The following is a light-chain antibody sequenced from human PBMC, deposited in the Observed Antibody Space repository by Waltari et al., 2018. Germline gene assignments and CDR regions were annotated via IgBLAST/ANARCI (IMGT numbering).Light chain of an antibody. V-gene: IGKV4-1*01. CDR3: QQYYSSPYT. Sequence: DIVMTQSPDSLAVSLGERATIHCQSSRSVLYSSNNKNYLAWYQQKPGQPPKLLIYWAPTRESGVPDRFSGSGSGTDFTLTISSLQAEDVAVYYCQQYYSSPYTFGQGTKLEIK. CDR1: RSVLYSSNNKNY. CDR2: WAP. J-gene: IGKJ2*01.